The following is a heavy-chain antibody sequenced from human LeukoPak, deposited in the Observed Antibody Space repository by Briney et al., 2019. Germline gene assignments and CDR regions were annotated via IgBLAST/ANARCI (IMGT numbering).Heavy chain of an antibody. V-gene: IGHV3-23*01. CDR3: APDVSSYFDY. J-gene: IGHJ4*02. D-gene: IGHD2/OR15-2a*01. CDR2: ITNSGGNT. CDR1: GFTFSTYA. Sequence: GGSLRLSCAASGFTFSTYAMTWVRQAPGKGLEWVSSITNSGGNTYYADSLKGRFTISRDNSKNTLYLQMNSLRAEDTAVYYCAPDVSSYFDYWGQGTPVTVSS.